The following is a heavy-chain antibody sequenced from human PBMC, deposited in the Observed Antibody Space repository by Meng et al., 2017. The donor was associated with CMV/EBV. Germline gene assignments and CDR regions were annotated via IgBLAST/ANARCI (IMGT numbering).Heavy chain of an antibody. D-gene: IGHD3-22*01. Sequence: NFTGYYMHWVRQAPGQGLEWMGWINPNSGSTNYAQKFQGRVTMTRDTSISTAYMELSRLRSDDTAVYYCARSSSAHYYDSSGYDFDYWGQGTLVTVSS. V-gene: IGHV1-2*02. CDR1: NFTGYY. CDR2: INPNSGST. J-gene: IGHJ4*02. CDR3: ARSSSAHYYDSSGYDFDY.